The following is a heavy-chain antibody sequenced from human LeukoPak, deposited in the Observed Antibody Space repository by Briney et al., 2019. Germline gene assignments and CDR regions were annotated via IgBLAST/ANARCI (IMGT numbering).Heavy chain of an antibody. CDR1: GFTFDDYA. Sequence: KTGGSLRLSCAASGFTFDDYAMHWVRQAPGKGLEWVSGISWNSGSIGYADSVKGRFTISRDNAKNSLYLQMNSLRAEDTALYYCAKGDGFDYGNPDYYMDVWGKGTTVTISS. V-gene: IGHV3-9*01. CDR3: AKGDGFDYGNPDYYMDV. J-gene: IGHJ6*03. CDR2: ISWNSGSI. D-gene: IGHD4/OR15-4a*01.